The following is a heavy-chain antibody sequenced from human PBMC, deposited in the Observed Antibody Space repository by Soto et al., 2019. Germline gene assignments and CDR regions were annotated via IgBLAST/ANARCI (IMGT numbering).Heavy chain of an antibody. CDR3: AREPRVLGVRVYFDL. J-gene: IGHJ2*01. CDR2: IIPILGIA. D-gene: IGHD2-15*01. Sequence: GASVKVSCKASGGTFSSYTISWVRQAPGQGLEWMGRIIPILGIANYAQKFQGRVTITADKSTSTAYMELSSLRSEDTAVYYCAREPRVLGVRVYFDLWGRGTLVTVSS. CDR1: GGTFSSYT. V-gene: IGHV1-69*04.